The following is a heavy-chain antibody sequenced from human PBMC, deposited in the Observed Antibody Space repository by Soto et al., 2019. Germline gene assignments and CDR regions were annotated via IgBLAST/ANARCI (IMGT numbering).Heavy chain of an antibody. CDR1: GGSISSSSYY. CDR2: IYYSGST. D-gene: IGHD2-2*01. Sequence: SLTCTVSGGSISSSSYYWGWIRQPPGKGLEWIGSIYYSGSTYYNPSLKSRVTISVDTSKNQFSLKLSSVTAADTAVYYCARHPMTYIVLVTNWFDPWGQGTLVTVPQ. V-gene: IGHV4-39*01. CDR3: ARHPMTYIVLVTNWFDP. J-gene: IGHJ5*02.